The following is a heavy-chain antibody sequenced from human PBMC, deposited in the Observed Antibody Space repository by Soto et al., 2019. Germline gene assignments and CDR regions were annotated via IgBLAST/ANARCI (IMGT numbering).Heavy chain of an antibody. CDR2: ISGTGDTT. CDR1: GFFFSDYY. D-gene: IGHD3-3*01. CDR3: AIGGGQIYYSVMDV. V-gene: IGHV3-11*01. J-gene: IGHJ6*02. Sequence: GGALRLSSEASGFFFSDYYMSWIRQAPGKGLESLCYISGTGDTTSYADSVKGRFTISRDNAKNSLFLHLNSPSAGDTAVYYCAIGGGQIYYSVMDVWGQGTTVTVSS.